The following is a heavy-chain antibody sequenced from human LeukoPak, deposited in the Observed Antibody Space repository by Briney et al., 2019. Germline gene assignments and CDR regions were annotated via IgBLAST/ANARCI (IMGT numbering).Heavy chain of an antibody. D-gene: IGHD4-17*01. V-gene: IGHV1-2*02. CDR3: ARVTDDYGDYYYGMDV. CDR1: GYTFTGYY. Sequence: ASEKVSCKASGYTFTGYYMHWVRQAPGQGLEWMGWINPNSGGTNYAQKFQGRVTMTRDTSISTAYMELSRLRSDDTAVYYCARVTDDYGDYYYGMDVWGQGTTVTVSS. J-gene: IGHJ6*02. CDR2: INPNSGGT.